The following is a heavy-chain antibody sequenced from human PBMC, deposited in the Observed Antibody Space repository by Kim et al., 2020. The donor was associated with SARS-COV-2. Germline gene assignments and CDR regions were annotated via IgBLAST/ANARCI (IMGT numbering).Heavy chain of an antibody. CDR1: GGSISSSNW. Sequence: SETLSLTCAVSGGSISSSNWWSWVRQPPGKGLEWIGEIYHSGSTNYNPSLKSRVTISVDKSKNQFSLKLSSVTAADTAVYYCARDMLKSAGPYGMDVWGQGTTVTVSS. CDR3: ARDMLKSAGPYGMDV. CDR2: IYHSGST. J-gene: IGHJ6*02. D-gene: IGHD3-16*01. V-gene: IGHV4-4*02.